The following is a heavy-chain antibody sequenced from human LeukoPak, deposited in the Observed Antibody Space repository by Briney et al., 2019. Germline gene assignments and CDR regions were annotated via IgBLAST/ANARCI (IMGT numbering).Heavy chain of an antibody. CDR3: ARGVGDSSGYYYYFDY. Sequence: VRSLRLSCAASGFTFSSYGMHWVRQAPGKXLEWVALIWFDGSNKYYADSVRGGFTISSDNSKNMLYLTMTSLRAEDKAVYYCARGVGDSSGYYYYFDYWGQGTLVTVSS. D-gene: IGHD3-22*01. J-gene: IGHJ4*02. CDR2: IWFDGSNK. V-gene: IGHV3-33*01. CDR1: GFTFSSYG.